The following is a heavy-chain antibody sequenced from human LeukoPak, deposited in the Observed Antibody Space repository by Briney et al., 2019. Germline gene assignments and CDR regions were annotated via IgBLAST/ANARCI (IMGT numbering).Heavy chain of an antibody. D-gene: IGHD5-18*01. J-gene: IGHJ5*02. CDR3: ARDADTAMVTGWFDP. Sequence: GASVKVSYKASGGTFSSYAFSWVRQAPGQGLEWMGNIIPIFDTANYAKRFQGRLTITADESTSTAYMELSSLRSEDTAVYYCARDADTAMVTGWFDPWGQGTLVTVSS. V-gene: IGHV1-69*13. CDR2: IIPIFDTA. CDR1: GGTFSSYA.